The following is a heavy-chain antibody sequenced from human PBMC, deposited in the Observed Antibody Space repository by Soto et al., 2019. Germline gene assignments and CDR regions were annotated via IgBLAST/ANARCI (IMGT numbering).Heavy chain of an antibody. CDR1: GGTFSNYA. CDR3: ARQIYDSDAGPNFQYYFDS. Sequence: SVKVSCKASGGTFSNYAFNWVRQAPGQGLEWMGGIIPVIDTADYTQKLQGRVTISADESTSTVYLDLSSLRSEDSAVYYCARQIYDSDAGPNFQYYFDSWGQGTPVTVSS. V-gene: IGHV1-69*13. CDR2: IIPVIDTA. J-gene: IGHJ4*02. D-gene: IGHD5-12*01.